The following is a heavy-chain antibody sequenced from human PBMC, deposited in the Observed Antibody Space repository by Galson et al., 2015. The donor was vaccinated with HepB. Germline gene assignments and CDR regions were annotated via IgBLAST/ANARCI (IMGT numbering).Heavy chain of an antibody. CDR1: GFTFSSYG. J-gene: IGHJ5*02. CDR3: ARERPGDGWGKFIYSSSSGNWFDP. D-gene: IGHD6-6*01. CDR2: ISYDGSNK. V-gene: IGHV3-30*03. Sequence: SLRLSCAASGFTFSSYGMHWVRQAPGKGLEWVAVISYDGSNKYYADSVKGRFSISRDNSKNTLYLQMNSLRAEDTAVYYCARERPGDGWGKFIYSSSSGNWFDPWGQGTLVTVSS.